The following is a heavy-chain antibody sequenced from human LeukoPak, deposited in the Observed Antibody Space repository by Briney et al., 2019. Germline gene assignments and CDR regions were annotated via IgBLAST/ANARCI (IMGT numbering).Heavy chain of an antibody. J-gene: IGHJ4*02. D-gene: IGHD3-22*01. V-gene: IGHV1-69*13. CDR1: GGTFSSYA. CDR3: ARAARGFYDSSGYSFDY. CDR2: IIPIFGTA. Sequence: SVKVSCKASGGTFSSYAISWVRQAPGQGLEWMGGIIPIFGTANYAQKFQGGVTITADESTSTAYMELSSLRSEDTAVYYCARAARGFYDSSGYSFDYWGQGTLVTVSS.